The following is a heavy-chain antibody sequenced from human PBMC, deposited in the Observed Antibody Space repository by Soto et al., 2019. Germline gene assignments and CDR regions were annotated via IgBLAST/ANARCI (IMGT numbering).Heavy chain of an antibody. J-gene: IGHJ5*02. V-gene: IGHV3-30-3*01. D-gene: IGHD6-13*01. CDR2: ISYDGTTK. CDR1: GFTFSTHA. Sequence: QEQVVESGGGVVQPGRSLRLSCAASGFTFSTHAMHWVRQAPGRGLEWVAIISYDGTTKDYADSVKGRFTISRDNSKNAVYLQMNSLRSEDTALYYWARDWLTAGTTGWFDPWGQGTLVTVSS. CDR3: ARDWLTAGTTGWFDP.